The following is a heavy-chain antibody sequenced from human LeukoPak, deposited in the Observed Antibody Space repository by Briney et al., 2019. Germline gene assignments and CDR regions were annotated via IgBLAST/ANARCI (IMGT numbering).Heavy chain of an antibody. CDR3: ARGREEMATTGDFDY. CDR1: GGTFSSYA. D-gene: IGHD5-24*01. J-gene: IGHJ4*02. CDR2: IIPIFGTA. Sequence: SVKVSCKASGGTFSSYAISWVRQAPGQGLEWVGGIIPIFGTANYAQKFQGRVTITADESTSTAYMELSSLRSEDTAVYYCARGREEMATTGDFDYWGQGTLVTVSS. V-gene: IGHV1-69*13.